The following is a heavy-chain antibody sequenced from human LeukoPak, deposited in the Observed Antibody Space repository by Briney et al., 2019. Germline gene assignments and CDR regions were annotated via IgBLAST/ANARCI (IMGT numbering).Heavy chain of an antibody. D-gene: IGHD1-26*01. V-gene: IGHV3-21*01. Sequence: GGSLRLSCAASGFTFSSYSMNWVRQAPGKGLEWVSSISSSSSYIYYADSVKGRFTISGDNAKNSLYLQMNSLRAEDTAVYYCARGGGGRGYYYYMDVWGKGTTVTVSS. CDR1: GFTFSSYS. CDR2: ISSSSSYI. CDR3: ARGGGGRGYYYYMDV. J-gene: IGHJ6*03.